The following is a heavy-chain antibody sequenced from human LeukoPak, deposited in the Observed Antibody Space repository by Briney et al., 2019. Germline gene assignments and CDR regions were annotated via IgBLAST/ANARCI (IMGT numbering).Heavy chain of an antibody. CDR2: ISYDGSNK. V-gene: IGHV3-30*18. Sequence: GGSLRLSCAASGSTFSSYGMHWVRQAPGKGLEWVAVISYDGSNKYYADSVKGRLTISRDNSKNTLYLQMNSLRAEDTAVYYCAKDFEAVNWFDPWGQGTLVTISS. J-gene: IGHJ5*02. CDR1: GSTFSSYG. CDR3: AKDFEAVNWFDP.